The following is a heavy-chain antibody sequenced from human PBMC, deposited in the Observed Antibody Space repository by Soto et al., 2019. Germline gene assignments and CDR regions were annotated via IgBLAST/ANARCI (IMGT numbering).Heavy chain of an antibody. D-gene: IGHD3-3*01. CDR2: ISNDGNNK. V-gene: IGHV3-30*18. Sequence: QLVESGGGVVQPGRSLRLSCTTSGFTFSSYFMHWVRQAPGKALERVATISNDGNNKYYVDSVKGRFTISRDNSKDTVYLQMDSLRFEDTAEYYCAKEIGGAASTYHYYGMDAWGQGTTVTVS. CDR1: GFTFSSYF. J-gene: IGHJ6*02. CDR3: AKEIGGAASTYHYYGMDA.